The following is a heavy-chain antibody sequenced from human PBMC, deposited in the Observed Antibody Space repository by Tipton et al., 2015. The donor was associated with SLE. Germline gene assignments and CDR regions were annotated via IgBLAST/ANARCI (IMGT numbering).Heavy chain of an antibody. CDR3: ARGEDSSGWYEGTF. D-gene: IGHD6-19*01. CDR1: GFTFSSYA. J-gene: IGHJ4*02. V-gene: IGHV4-34*01. CDR2: INHSGST. Sequence: LRLSCAASGFTFSSYAMSWVRQAPGKGLEWIGEINHSGSTNYNPSLKSRVTISVDTSKNQFSLKLSSVTAADTAVYYCARGEDSSGWYEGTFWGQGTLVTVSS.